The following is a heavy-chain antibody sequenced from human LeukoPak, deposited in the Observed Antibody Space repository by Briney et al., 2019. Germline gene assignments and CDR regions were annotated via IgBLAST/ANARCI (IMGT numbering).Heavy chain of an antibody. J-gene: IGHJ4*02. CDR2: IRYDGSNK. CDR3: SKDGVPYYDFWSGYYSSY. V-gene: IGHV3-30*02. D-gene: IGHD3-3*01. Sequence: PGGSLRLSCAASGFTFSSYGMHWVRQAPGKGLEWVAFIRYDGSNKYYADSVKGRFTISRDNSKNTLYLQMNSLRAEDTAVYYCSKDGVPYYDFWSGYYSSYWGQGTLVTVSS. CDR1: GFTFSSYG.